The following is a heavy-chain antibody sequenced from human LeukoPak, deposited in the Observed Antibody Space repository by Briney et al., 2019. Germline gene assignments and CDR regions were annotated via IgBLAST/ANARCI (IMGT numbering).Heavy chain of an antibody. J-gene: IGHJ4*02. Sequence: PGRSLRLSCAASGFTFSSYAMHWVRQAPGKGLEWVAVISYDGSNKYYADSVKGRFTISGDNSKNTLYLQMNSLRAEDTAVYYCARRLALDYWGQGTLVTVSS. CDR3: ARRLALDY. D-gene: IGHD6-25*01. V-gene: IGHV3-30-3*01. CDR1: GFTFSSYA. CDR2: ISYDGSNK.